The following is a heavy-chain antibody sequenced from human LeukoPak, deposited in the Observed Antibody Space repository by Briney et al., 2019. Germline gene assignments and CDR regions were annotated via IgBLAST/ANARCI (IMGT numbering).Heavy chain of an antibody. CDR3: VRGNDYGGPHY. CDR1: GFTFSSYS. CDR2: ISSSSSTI. Sequence: GGSLRLSCAASGFTFSSYSMNWVRQAPGKGLEWVSYISSSSSTIYYADSVKGRFTISRDNAKNTLFLQMNSLRAEDAAVYYCVRGNDYGGPHYWGQGTLVTVSS. J-gene: IGHJ4*02. V-gene: IGHV3-48*01. D-gene: IGHD4-23*01.